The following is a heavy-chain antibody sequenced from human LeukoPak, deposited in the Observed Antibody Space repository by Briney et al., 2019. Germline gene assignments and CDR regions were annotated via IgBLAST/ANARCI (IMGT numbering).Heavy chain of an antibody. CDR3: TQQWLILGAFDI. D-gene: IGHD6-19*01. V-gene: IGHV3-23*01. J-gene: IGHJ3*02. Sequence: PGGSLRLSCAASGFTFSSYAMSWVRQAPGKGLEWVSTISGSGGTTYYADSVKGRFTISRDNSKNTLYLQMNSLRAKDTAVYYCTQQWLILGAFDIWGQGTMVTVSS. CDR1: GFTFSSYA. CDR2: ISGSGGTT.